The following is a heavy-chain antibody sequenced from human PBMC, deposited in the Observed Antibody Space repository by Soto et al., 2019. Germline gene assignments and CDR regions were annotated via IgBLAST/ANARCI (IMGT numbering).Heavy chain of an antibody. V-gene: IGHV4-59*12. Sequence: KASETLSLTCSVSGASISSYYYTWIRQTPGKGLEWIGYIYLGGSINYNPSFKSRVIISVDTSKNQFSLKVGSVTAADTAVYYCARETYGDYVGYFDPWGQGVQVTVSS. CDR3: ARETYGDYVGYFDP. CDR2: IYLGGSI. J-gene: IGHJ5*02. D-gene: IGHD4-17*01. CDR1: GASISSYY.